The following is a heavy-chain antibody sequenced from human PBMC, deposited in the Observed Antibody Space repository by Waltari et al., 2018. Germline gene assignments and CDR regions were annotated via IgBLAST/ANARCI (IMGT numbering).Heavy chain of an antibody. CDR2: VYTSGST. Sequence: QVQLQESGPGLVKPSQTLSLTCTVSGGSISSGSYYWSWIRQPAGKGLEWIGYVYTSGSTNYNPSLKSRVTISVDTSKNQFSLKLSSVTAADTAVYYCARDQTSKLDAFDLWGQGTMVIVSS. J-gene: IGHJ3*01. CDR1: GGSISSGSYY. D-gene: IGHD2-15*01. CDR3: ARDQTSKLDAFDL. V-gene: IGHV4-61*09.